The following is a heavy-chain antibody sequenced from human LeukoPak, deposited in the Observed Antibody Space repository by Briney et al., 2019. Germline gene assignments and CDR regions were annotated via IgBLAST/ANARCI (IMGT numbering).Heavy chain of an antibody. V-gene: IGHV1-58*01. CDR2: IVVGSGNT. J-gene: IGHJ4*02. CDR1: GFTFTSSA. Sequence: SVKVSCKASGFTFTSSAVQWVRQARGQRLEWIGWIVVGSGNTNYAQKFQERVTITRDMSTSTAYMELSSLRSEDTAVYHCAAERSYYDSSGSIRDFDYWGQGTLVTASS. CDR3: AAERSYYDSSGSIRDFDY. D-gene: IGHD3-22*01.